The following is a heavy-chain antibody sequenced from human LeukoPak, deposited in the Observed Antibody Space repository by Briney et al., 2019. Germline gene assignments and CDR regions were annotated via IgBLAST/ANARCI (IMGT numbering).Heavy chain of an antibody. CDR3: ARDRNYGSGSHDAFDV. J-gene: IGHJ3*01. CDR2: SRNKPHSYTT. V-gene: IGHV3-72*01. CDR1: GFTFSDYY. Sequence: HPGGSLRLSCAASGFTFSDYYVDWVRQAPGKGLEWVGRSRNKPHSYTTTYAASVQGRFTISRDHSQNSLYLQMNSLKTEDTAVYYCARDRNYGSGSHDAFDVWGQGTMVTVSS. D-gene: IGHD3-10*01.